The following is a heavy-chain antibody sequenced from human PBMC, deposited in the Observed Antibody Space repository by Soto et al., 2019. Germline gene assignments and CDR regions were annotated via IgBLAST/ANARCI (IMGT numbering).Heavy chain of an antibody. V-gene: IGHV3-21*01. J-gene: IGHJ4*02. Sequence: EVQLVESGGGLVKPGGSLSLSCAASGFTFSSYSMNWVRQGPGKGLEWVSSIRSSSSYIYYADSVKGRFTISRDNAKNSLYLQMNSLIAEDKAVYYCARDSKTFMLLQCYGPDYFDSWGQETLVTVSS. CDR3: ARDSKTFMLLQCYGPDYFDS. CDR1: GFTFSSYS. D-gene: IGHD1-26*01. CDR2: IRSSSSYI.